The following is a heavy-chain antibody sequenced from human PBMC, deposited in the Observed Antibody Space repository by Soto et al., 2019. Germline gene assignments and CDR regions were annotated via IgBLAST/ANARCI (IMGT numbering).Heavy chain of an antibody. CDR2: ISAYNGNT. D-gene: IGHD2-2*01. V-gene: IGHV1-18*01. Sequence: ASVKVSCKASGYTFTSYGISWVRQAPGQGLEWMGWISAYNGNTNYAQKLQGRVTMTTDTSTSTAYMELRSLRSDDTAVYYCARDRCSSTSCPVGSDWGQGTLVTVSS. J-gene: IGHJ4*02. CDR3: ARDRCSSTSCPVGSD. CDR1: GYTFTSYG.